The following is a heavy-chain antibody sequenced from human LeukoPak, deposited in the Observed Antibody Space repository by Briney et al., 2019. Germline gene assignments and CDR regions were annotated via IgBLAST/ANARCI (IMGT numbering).Heavy chain of an antibody. CDR1: GFTFSSYW. CDR3: ARIPVANWNYDSSWYYFDY. D-gene: IGHD1-7*01. Sequence: PGGSLRLSCAASGFTFSSYWMSWVRQAPGKGLEWVADIKQDGSEKYYVDSVKGRFTISRDNAKNSLYLQMNSLRAEDKAVYYCARIPVANWNYDSSWYYFDYWGQGTLVTVSA. V-gene: IGHV3-7*01. CDR2: IKQDGSEK. J-gene: IGHJ4*02.